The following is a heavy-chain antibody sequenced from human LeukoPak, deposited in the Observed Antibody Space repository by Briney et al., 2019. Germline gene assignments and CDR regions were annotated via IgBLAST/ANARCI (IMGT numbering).Heavy chain of an antibody. CDR2: IIPIFGTA. CDR1: GGTFSSYA. J-gene: IGHJ4*02. V-gene: IGHV1-69*06. CDR3: VRDRGELPHSHFDY. D-gene: IGHD1-26*01. Sequence: SMKVSCKASGGTFSSYAISWVRQAPGQGLEWMGGIIPIFGTANYAQKFQGRVTITADKSTSTAYMELSSLRSEDTAVYYCVRDRGELPHSHFDYWGQGSLVTVSS.